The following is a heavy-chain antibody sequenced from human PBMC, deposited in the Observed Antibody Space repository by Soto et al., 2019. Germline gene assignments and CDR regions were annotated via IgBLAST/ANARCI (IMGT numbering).Heavy chain of an antibody. J-gene: IGHJ5*02. CDR2: INHSGST. V-gene: IGHV4-34*01. Sequence: PSETLSLTCAVYGGSFSGYYWSWIRQPPGKGLEWIGEINHSGSTNYNPSLKSRVTISVDTSKNQFSLKLSSVTAADTAVYYCARGAPGYDFWSDLNWFDPWGQRTLVTVSP. CDR3: ARGAPGYDFWSDLNWFDP. D-gene: IGHD3-3*01. CDR1: GGSFSGYY.